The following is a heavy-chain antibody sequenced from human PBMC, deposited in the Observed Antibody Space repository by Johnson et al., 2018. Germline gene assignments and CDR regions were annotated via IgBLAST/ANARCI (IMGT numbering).Heavy chain of an antibody. V-gene: IGHV3-7*01. CDR2: IKEDGSEK. D-gene: IGHD3-10*01. Sequence: VQLVESGGGLVQPGGSLRLSCAASGFTFSTYWMTWLRQAPGKGLEWVANIKEDGSEKYYVDSVKGPFTIARDNAKNSLYLQLNRLRAEDTAVYYCARDVYYSGSGTAYYGMDVWGQGTTVTVSS. CDR3: ARDVYYSGSGTAYYGMDV. J-gene: IGHJ6*02. CDR1: GFTFSTYW.